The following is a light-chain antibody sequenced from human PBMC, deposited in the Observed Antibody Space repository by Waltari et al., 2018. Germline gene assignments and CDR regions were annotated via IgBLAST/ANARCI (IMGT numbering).Light chain of an antibody. Sequence: QSALTQPRPVSGSPGQSVTISCTGTTRDVGDYNYVSWYQQHPAKAPNPLIFDVNKRPSGVPDRFSGSKSGNTASLTISGLQVEDEADYYCCSFSDKFTYVFGTGTEVSVL. CDR2: DVN. CDR3: CSFSDKFTYV. J-gene: IGLJ1*01. CDR1: TRDVGDYNY. V-gene: IGLV2-11*01.